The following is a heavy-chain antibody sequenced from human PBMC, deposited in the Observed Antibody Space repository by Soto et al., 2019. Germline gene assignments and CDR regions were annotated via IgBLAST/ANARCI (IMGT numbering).Heavy chain of an antibody. Sequence: EVQLVESGGTLVQPGGSLRLSCAASGFTVTSNFMSWVRQAPGKGLEWVALIDSGGATYYADSVKGRFTVSRDNSRNTLYLHLNSLRAEDTAVYYCVRLVVTLEDRWFHPWGQGTLVTVSS. V-gene: IGHV3-66*01. J-gene: IGHJ5*02. CDR1: GFTVTSNF. D-gene: IGHD2-21*02. CDR3: VRLVVTLEDRWFHP. CDR2: IDSGGAT.